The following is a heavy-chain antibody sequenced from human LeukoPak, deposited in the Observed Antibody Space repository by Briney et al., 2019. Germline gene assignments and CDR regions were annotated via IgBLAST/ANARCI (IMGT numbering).Heavy chain of an antibody. V-gene: IGHV3-21*06. D-gene: IGHD3-10*01. Sequence: AGGSLRLSCAASGFTFSTFAMHWVRLSPGKGLEWVSSITGSGPYMLYADSVKHRFTISRDNTKNLLYLEMNSLRAEDTAMYFCVRDVGAVRGEVYFDYWGQGTLVTVSS. CDR3: VRDVGAVRGEVYFDY. J-gene: IGHJ4*02. CDR1: GFTFSTFA. CDR2: ITGSGPYM.